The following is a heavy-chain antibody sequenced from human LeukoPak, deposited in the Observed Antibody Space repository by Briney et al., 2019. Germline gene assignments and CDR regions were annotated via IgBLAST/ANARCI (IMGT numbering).Heavy chain of an antibody. CDR3: ARILGGDEGADY. J-gene: IGHJ4*02. Sequence: GGSQRLPCAASEFTFSDYWMTWVRQAPGKGLEWVANVNQDGNNKNYVESVKGRFTISRDNAKNSLYLQMNSLRAEDTAVYYCARILGGDEGADYWGQGTLATVSS. CDR1: EFTFSDYW. CDR2: VNQDGNNK. V-gene: IGHV3-7*01. D-gene: IGHD1-26*01.